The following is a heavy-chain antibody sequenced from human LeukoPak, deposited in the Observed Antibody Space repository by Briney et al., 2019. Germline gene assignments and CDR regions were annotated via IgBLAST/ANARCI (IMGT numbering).Heavy chain of an antibody. CDR1: GYIFTNYA. D-gene: IGHD4/OR15-4a*01. V-gene: IGHV1-3*01. CDR3: SRDRWHCVVNCDSVYYYSLDV. CDR2: INPGNGDT. J-gene: IGHJ6*02. Sequence: ASVKVSCKASGYIFTNYAVQWVRQAPGQSLEWLGWINPGNGDTRYSQKFQGRITMSIDTSATTAYMELDSLTAEDTAIYYCSRDRWHCVVNCDSVYYYSLDVWGQGTTVTVSS.